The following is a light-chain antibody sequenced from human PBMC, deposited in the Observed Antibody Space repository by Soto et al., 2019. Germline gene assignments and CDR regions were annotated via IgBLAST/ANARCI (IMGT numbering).Light chain of an antibody. CDR1: QTVSDNS. CDR2: GAS. V-gene: IGKV3-20*01. Sequence: EILLTQSPGTLSLSPGEGATLSCRASQTVSDNSLAWYQQKPGQAPRLLIYGASSRAIGIPDRFSGSGSGTDFTLTNSRLEPEDFAVYYCQQSGDSPVTFGQGTKLEIK. CDR3: QQSGDSPVT. J-gene: IGKJ2*01.